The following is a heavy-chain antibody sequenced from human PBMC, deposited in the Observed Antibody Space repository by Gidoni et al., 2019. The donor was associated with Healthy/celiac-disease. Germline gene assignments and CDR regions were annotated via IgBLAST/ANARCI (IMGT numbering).Heavy chain of an antibody. V-gene: IGHV3-7*03. D-gene: IGHD2-21*02. CDR3: ARARAIVVVTAIRNNWFDP. Sequence: EVQLVESGGGLVQPGGSLRLSCAASGFTFSSYWMSWVRQAPGKGLEWVANIKQDGSEKYYVDSVKGRFTISRDNAKNSLYLQMNSLRAEDTAVYYCARARAIVVVTAIRNNWFDPWGQGTLVTVSS. J-gene: IGHJ5*02. CDR1: GFTFSSYW. CDR2: IKQDGSEK.